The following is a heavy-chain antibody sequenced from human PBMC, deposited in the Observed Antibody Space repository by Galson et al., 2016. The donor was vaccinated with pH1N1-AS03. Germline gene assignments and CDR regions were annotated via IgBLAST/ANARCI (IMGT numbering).Heavy chain of an antibody. Sequence: SLRLSCAASGFTINNNYMSWVRQAPGKGLEWVSVIYGGGDTFYADSVKGRFTISRGNSTNTVYLQMNRLRVEDTAVYYCAREPWGSTQGEYWGQGTLVTVSS. V-gene: IGHV3-53*01. D-gene: IGHD3-16*01. CDR2: IYGGGDT. CDR3: AREPWGSTQGEY. CDR1: GFTINNNY. J-gene: IGHJ4*02.